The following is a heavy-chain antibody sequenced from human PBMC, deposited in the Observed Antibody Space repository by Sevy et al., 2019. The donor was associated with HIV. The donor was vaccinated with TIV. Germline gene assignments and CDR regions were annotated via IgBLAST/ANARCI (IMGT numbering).Heavy chain of an antibody. CDR1: GFTFSSYS. V-gene: IGHV3-21*01. D-gene: IGHD6-13*01. CDR3: ARSSSWYHYYYGMDV. Sequence: GGSLRLSCAASGFTFSSYSMNWVRQAPGKGLEWVSSISSSSSYIYYADLVKGRFTISRDNAKNSLYLQMNSLRAEDTAVYYCARSSSWYHYYYGMDVWGQGTTVTVSS. J-gene: IGHJ6*02. CDR2: ISSSSSYI.